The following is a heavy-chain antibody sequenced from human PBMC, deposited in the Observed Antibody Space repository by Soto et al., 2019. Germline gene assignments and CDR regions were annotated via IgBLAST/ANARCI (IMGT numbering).Heavy chain of an antibody. J-gene: IGHJ4*02. V-gene: IGHV4-39*01. CDR1: GGSISSSNDY. CDR2: IYSSGST. D-gene: IGHD3-10*01. CDR3: ASGSHASGSL. Sequence: QLQLQESGPGLVKPSETLSLTCTVSGGSISSSNDYWRWIRQPPGKGLEWIGGIYSSGSTSHNPSLKSRVPMSVDTSKNQFSLKLTSVTAADTAVYYCASGSHASGSLWGQGPLSPSSQ.